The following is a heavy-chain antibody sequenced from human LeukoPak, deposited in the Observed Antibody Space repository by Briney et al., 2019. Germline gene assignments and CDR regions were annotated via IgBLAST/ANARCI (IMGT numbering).Heavy chain of an antibody. CDR3: ARVDIMITSGGEYALDAFDI. V-gene: IGHV3-53*01. D-gene: IGHD3-16*01. J-gene: IGHJ3*02. CDR2: IYRGGST. Sequence: GGSLRLSCAASGFTVSSNYMSRVRQAAGEGLEWVLVIYRGGSTYYAESVKGRFTISRDSSKNTLYLQMNSLRAEDTAVYYCARVDIMITSGGEYALDAFDIWGQGTMVTVSS. CDR1: GFTVSSNY.